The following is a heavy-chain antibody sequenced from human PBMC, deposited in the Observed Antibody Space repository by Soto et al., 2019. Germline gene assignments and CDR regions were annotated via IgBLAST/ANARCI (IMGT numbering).Heavy chain of an antibody. J-gene: IGHJ5*02. CDR3: AREVGHGWFDP. V-gene: IGHV3-53*04. CDR2: IYSGGST. Sequence: EVQLVESGGGLVQPGGSLRLSCAASGFTVSSNYMSWVRQAPGKGLEWVSVIYSGGSTYYADSVKGRFTISRHNSKNTLYRQMNRLRAEDTAVYYCAREVGHGWFDPWGQGTLVTVSS. CDR1: GFTVSSNY.